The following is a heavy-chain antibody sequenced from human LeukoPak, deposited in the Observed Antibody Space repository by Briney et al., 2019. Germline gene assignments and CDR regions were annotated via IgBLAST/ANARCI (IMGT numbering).Heavy chain of an antibody. D-gene: IGHD3-22*01. CDR3: AREWFYDSSGYAFDI. CDR1: GYTFTTYG. J-gene: IGHJ3*02. Sequence: ASVKVSCKASGYTFTTYGMNWVRQAPGQGLEWMGWINTNTGNPAYAQGFTGRFVFSLDTSVSTAYLQISSLKAEDTAVYYCAREWFYDSSGYAFDIWGQGTMVIASS. CDR2: INTNTGNP. V-gene: IGHV7-4-1*02.